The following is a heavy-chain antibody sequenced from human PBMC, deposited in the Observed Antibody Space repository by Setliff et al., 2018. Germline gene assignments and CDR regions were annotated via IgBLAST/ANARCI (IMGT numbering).Heavy chain of an antibody. CDR3: AKRDYYDSSGYLLHYMDV. V-gene: IGHV3-23*01. J-gene: IGHJ6*03. CDR2: IRGSGGTT. D-gene: IGHD3-22*01. Sequence: GGSLRLSCAASGFTFWSYAMSWVRQAPGKGLEWFSAIRGSGGTTYYADSVKGRFTISRDNSKNTLYLQMNSLRAEDTAVYYCAKRDYYDSSGYLLHYMDVWGKGTTVTVSS. CDR1: GFTFWSYA.